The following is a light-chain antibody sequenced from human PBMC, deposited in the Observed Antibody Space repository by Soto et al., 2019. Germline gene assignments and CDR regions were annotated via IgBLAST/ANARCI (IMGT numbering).Light chain of an antibody. Sequence: DIQMTQSPSTVSASVGDRVTITCRASQSISNWLAWYQQKPGEAPKLLIYKAATLDSGVPSRFSGSASGTEFTLTISRLQPDDFATYYCQQYDNYSYTYGHGTKLEIK. CDR3: QQYDNYSYT. CDR2: KAA. J-gene: IGKJ2*01. CDR1: QSISNW. V-gene: IGKV1-5*03.